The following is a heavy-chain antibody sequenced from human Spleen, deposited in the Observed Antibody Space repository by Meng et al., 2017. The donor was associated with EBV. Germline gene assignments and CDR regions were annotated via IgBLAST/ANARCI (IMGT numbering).Heavy chain of an antibody. CDR3: ARGSLGEVPEY. CDR2: IYSSGST. J-gene: IGHJ4*02. Sequence: QVQLQESGPGLVKSSETLSLTCSVSDNSVRSGRHYWSWIWQPPGKGLEWIGYIYSSGSTTYNPSLKSRVTISIDTSKNRFSLKLTSVTAADTAVYYCARGSLGEVPEYWGQGTLVTVSS. V-gene: IGHV4-61*01. D-gene: IGHD3-16*01. CDR1: DNSVRSGRHY.